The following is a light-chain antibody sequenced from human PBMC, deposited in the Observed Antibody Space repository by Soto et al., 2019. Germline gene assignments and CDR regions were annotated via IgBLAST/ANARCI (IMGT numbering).Light chain of an antibody. V-gene: IGLV2-14*01. CDR2: EVS. J-gene: IGLJ3*02. CDR1: SSDVGGYNY. CDR3: SSYTSSSTWV. Sequence: QSVLTQPASVSGSPGQSITISCTGTSSDVGGYNYVSWYQQHPGKAPKLMIYEVSNWPSGVSNRFSGSKSGNTASLTVFGLQAEDEADYYCSSYTSSSTWVFGGGTKLTVL.